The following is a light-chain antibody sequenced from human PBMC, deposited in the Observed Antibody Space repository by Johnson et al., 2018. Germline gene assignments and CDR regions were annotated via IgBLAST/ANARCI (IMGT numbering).Light chain of an antibody. V-gene: IGLV1-51*02. CDR1: SSNIGNNY. Sequence: QSVLTQPPSVSAAPGQKVTISCSGSSSNIGNNYVSWYQQLPGTAPKLLIYENNKRPSGIPDRFSGSKSGTSATLGITGLQTRDEADYYCGTWDSRLSAGNVFGTGTKVTVL. CDR2: ENN. CDR3: GTWDSRLSAGNV. J-gene: IGLJ1*01.